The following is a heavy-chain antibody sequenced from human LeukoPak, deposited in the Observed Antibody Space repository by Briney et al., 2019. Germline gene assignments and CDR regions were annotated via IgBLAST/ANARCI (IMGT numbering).Heavy chain of an antibody. CDR2: IGSSSTHI. CDR3: ARGVSYRVVVTATDFDY. D-gene: IGHD2-21*02. J-gene: IGHJ4*02. V-gene: IGHV3-21*01. CDR1: GLTFTSYY. Sequence: PGGSLRLSCEASGLTFTSYYMNWVRQAPGRGLEWVSSIGSSSTHIYYADSVKGRFTISRDNAKNSLYLQMNRLRAEDTSVYYCARGVSYRVVVTATDFDYWGQGTLVTVSS.